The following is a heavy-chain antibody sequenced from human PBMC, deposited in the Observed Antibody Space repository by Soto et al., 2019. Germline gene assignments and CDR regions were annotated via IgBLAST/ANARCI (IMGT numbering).Heavy chain of an antibody. CDR2: ISSSSSYI. V-gene: IGHV3-21*01. Sequence: PGGSLRLSCAASGFTFSSYSMNWVRQAPGKGLEWVSSISSSSSYIYYADSVKGRFTISRDNAKNSLYLQMNSLRAEDAAVYYCARDGLGVATPLDYWGQGTLVTVSS. CDR1: GFTFSSYS. J-gene: IGHJ4*02. D-gene: IGHD5-12*01. CDR3: ARDGLGVATPLDY.